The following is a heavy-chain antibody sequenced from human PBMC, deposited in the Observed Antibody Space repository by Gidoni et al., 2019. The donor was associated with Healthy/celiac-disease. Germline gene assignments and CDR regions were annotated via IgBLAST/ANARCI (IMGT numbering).Heavy chain of an antibody. Sequence: QVQLQESGPGLVKPSQTLSLPCTVSGGSISSGGYYWSWIRQHPGKGLEWIGYIYYSGSTYYNPSLKSRVTISVDTSKNQFSLKLSSVTAADTAVYYCARGINSQLGVDYWGQGTLVTVSS. CDR2: IYYSGST. CDR1: GGSISSGGYY. CDR3: ARGINSQLGVDY. D-gene: IGHD6-6*01. V-gene: IGHV4-31*03. J-gene: IGHJ4*02.